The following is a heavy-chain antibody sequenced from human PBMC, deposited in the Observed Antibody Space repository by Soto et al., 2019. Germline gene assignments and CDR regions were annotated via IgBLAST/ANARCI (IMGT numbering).Heavy chain of an antibody. CDR1: GGSFSGYY. CDR3: ARGLGYCSSTSCYNNWFDP. V-gene: IGHV4-34*01. Sequence: SETLSLTCAVYGGSFSGYYWSWIRQPPGKGLEWIGEINHSGSTNYNPSLKSRVTISVDTSKNQFSPKLSSVTAADTAVYYCARGLGYCSSTSCYNNWFDPWGQGTLVTVSS. J-gene: IGHJ5*02. CDR2: INHSGST. D-gene: IGHD2-2*01.